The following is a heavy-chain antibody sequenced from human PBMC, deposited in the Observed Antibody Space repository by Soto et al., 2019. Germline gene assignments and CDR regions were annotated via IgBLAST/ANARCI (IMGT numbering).Heavy chain of an antibody. Sequence: EVQLVESGGVVVQPGGSLRLSCAASGFTFDDYTMHWVRQAPGKGLKWVSLISWDGGSTYYADSVKGRFTISRDNSKNSLYLQMNSLRTEDTALYYCARGGIAAAQIRYYYYGMDVWGQGTTVTVSS. CDR1: GFTFDDYT. V-gene: IGHV3-43*01. CDR3: ARGGIAAAQIRYYYYGMDV. J-gene: IGHJ6*02. CDR2: ISWDGGST. D-gene: IGHD6-13*01.